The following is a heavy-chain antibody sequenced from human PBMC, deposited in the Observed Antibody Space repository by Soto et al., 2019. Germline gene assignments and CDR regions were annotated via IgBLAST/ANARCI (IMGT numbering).Heavy chain of an antibody. V-gene: IGHV1-69*06. CDR2: IIPIFGTA. CDR1: GGTFSSYA. D-gene: IGHD6-19*01. J-gene: IGHJ6*02. Sequence: SVKVSCKASGGTFSSYAISWVRQAPGQGLEWMGGIIPIFGTANYAQKFQGRVTITADKSTSTAYMELSSLRSEDTAVYYCARVGYSSGWYVSGYYYYYGMDVWGQGTTVT. CDR3: ARVGYSSGWYVSGYYYYYGMDV.